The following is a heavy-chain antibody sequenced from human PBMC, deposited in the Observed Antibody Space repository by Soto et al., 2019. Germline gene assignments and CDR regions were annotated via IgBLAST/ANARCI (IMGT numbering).Heavy chain of an antibody. V-gene: IGHV3-11*01. CDR1: GFTFSDYY. J-gene: IGHJ4*02. CDR2: ISSSGSTI. D-gene: IGHD2-15*01. Sequence: PVGSLRLSCAASGFTFSDYYMSWIRQAPGEGLEWVSYISSSGSTIYYADSVRGRFTISRDNAKNSLYLQMNSLRAEDTAVYYCARENHGGSPDFDYWGQGTLVTVSS. CDR3: ARENHGGSPDFDY.